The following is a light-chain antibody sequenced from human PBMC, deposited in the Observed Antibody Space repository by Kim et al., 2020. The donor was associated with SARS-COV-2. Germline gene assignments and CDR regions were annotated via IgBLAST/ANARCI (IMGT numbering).Light chain of an antibody. CDR2: GAS. CDR1: QSVGSY. J-gene: IGKJ4*01. V-gene: IGKV3-15*01. Sequence: EVVMTQSPATVSVSPGERATLSCRASQSVGSYLAWYQHKPGQAPRLLIPGASTRATGISPRFSGSGSGREFTLTIDSLQSEDVAFYYCHQYNEWPLTFGGGTEVDIK. CDR3: HQYNEWPLT.